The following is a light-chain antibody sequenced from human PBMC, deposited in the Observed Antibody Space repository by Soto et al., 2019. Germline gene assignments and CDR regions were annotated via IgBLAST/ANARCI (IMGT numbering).Light chain of an antibody. Sequence: DIQMTQSPSSLSASVGDRVTITCRASQSISSFLNWYQQKPGKAPKLLIYAASSLQSGVPSRFSGSGSGTDFPLTISSRQPEDFATYYCQQSYSTLGAFGQGTKVEIK. J-gene: IGKJ1*01. V-gene: IGKV1-39*01. CDR2: AAS. CDR3: QQSYSTLGA. CDR1: QSISSF.